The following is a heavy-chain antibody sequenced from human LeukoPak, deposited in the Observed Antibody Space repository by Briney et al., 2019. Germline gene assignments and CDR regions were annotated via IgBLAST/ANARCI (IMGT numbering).Heavy chain of an antibody. CDR1: GFTVSSNY. D-gene: IGHD6-19*01. V-gene: IGHV3-66*01. CDR3: AREAVAGNPPYIDY. Sequence: GGSLRLSCVASGFTVSSNYMTWVRQAPGKGLEWVSVLYRGGSTYYADSVKGRFTISRDNSKNTLYLQMNSLRAEDTAVYYCAREAVAGNPPYIDYWGQGTLVTVSS. CDR2: LYRGGST. J-gene: IGHJ4*02.